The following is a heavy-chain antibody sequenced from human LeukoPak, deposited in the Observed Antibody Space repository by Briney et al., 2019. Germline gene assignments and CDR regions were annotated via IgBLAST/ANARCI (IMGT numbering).Heavy chain of an antibody. J-gene: IGHJ4*02. CDR1: GFTFSSYG. Sequence: PGRSLRLSCAASGFTFSSYGMHWVRQAPGKGLEWVAVISYDGSNKYYADSVKGRFTISRDNSKNTLYLQMNSLRAEDTAVYYCSSTSCPHFDYWGQGTLVTVSS. V-gene: IGHV3-30*03. CDR3: SSTSCPHFDY. D-gene: IGHD2-2*01. CDR2: ISYDGSNK.